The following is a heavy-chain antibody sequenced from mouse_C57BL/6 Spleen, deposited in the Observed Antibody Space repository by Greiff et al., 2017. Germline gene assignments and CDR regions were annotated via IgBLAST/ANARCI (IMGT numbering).Heavy chain of an antibody. CDR3: ARGDYGSSYNYAMDY. V-gene: IGHV1-72*01. CDR1: GYTFTSYW. CDR2: IDPNSGGT. J-gene: IGHJ4*01. D-gene: IGHD1-1*01. Sequence: VQLQQPGAELVKPGASVKLSCKASGYTFTSYWMHWVKQRPGRGLEWIGRIDPNSGGTTYNEKFKSKATLTVDNPSSTAYMQISSLTSEDSAVYYCARGDYGSSYNYAMDYWGQGTSVTVSS.